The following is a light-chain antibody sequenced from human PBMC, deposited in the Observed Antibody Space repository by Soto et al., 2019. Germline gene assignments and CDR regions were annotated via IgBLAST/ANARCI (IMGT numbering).Light chain of an antibody. CDR2: HVS. CDR1: QSLIHSDGNTY. V-gene: IGKV2-30*02. Sequence: DVVVTQSPLSLPVTLGQPASISCRSSQSLIHSDGNTYLHWFQQRPCQSPRRLIYHVSTRDSVVQDRFGGRGSGTYVTLEISRVEPEDVGVYYCLQGSHCPYTCAPGTTEDIK. J-gene: IGKJ3*01. CDR3: LQGSHCPYT.